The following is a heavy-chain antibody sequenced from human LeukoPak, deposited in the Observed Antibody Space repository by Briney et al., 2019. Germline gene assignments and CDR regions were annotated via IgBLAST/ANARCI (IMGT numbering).Heavy chain of an antibody. CDR3: ARDRYSSGWSTYYYYYGMDV. CDR1: GYTFTNYY. D-gene: IGHD6-19*01. V-gene: IGHV1-2*02. Sequence: ASVKVSCKASGYTFTNYYMHWVRQAPGQGLEWMGWINPNSGGTNYAQKFQGRVTMTRDTSISTAYMELSRLRSDDTAVYYCARDRYSSGWSTYYYYYGMDVWGQGTTVTVSS. J-gene: IGHJ6*02. CDR2: INPNSGGT.